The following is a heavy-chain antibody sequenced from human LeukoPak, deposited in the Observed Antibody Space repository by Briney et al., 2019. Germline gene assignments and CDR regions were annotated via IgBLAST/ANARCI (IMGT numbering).Heavy chain of an antibody. Sequence: AGGSLRLSCAASGFTFSDYYMSWVRQAPGKGLEWVSAISGSGGSTYYADSVKGRFTISRDNSKNTLYLQMNSLRAEDTAVYYCAKVERSHFDYWGQGTLVTVSS. CDR3: AKVERSHFDY. V-gene: IGHV3-23*01. CDR2: ISGSGGST. D-gene: IGHD5-24*01. J-gene: IGHJ4*02. CDR1: GFTFSDYY.